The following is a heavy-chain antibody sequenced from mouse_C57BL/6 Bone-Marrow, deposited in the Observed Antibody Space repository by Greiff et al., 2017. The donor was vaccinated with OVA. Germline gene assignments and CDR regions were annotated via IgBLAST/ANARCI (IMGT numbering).Heavy chain of an antibody. D-gene: IGHD1-1*01. V-gene: IGHV1-81*01. J-gene: IGHJ3*01. CDR2: IYPRSGNT. CDR3: ARDRIGGSSPEFAY. Sequence: VHLVEPGAELVRPGASVKLSCKASGYTFTSYGISWVKQRTGQGLAWIGEIYPRSGNTNYNEKFKGKATLTADKSSSTAYMELRSLTSEDSAVYVCARDRIGGSSPEFAYWGQGTLVTVSA. CDR1: GYTFTSYG.